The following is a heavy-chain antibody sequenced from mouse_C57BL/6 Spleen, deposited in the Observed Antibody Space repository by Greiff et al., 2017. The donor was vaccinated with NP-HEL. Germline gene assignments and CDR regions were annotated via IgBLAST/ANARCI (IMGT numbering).Heavy chain of an antibody. D-gene: IGHD1-1*01. CDR1: GYAFSSSW. CDR2: IYPGDGDT. Sequence: QVQLKQSGPELVKPGASVKISCKASGYAFSSSWMNWVKQRPGKGLEWIGRIYPGDGDTNYNGKFKGKATLTADKSSSTAYMRLSSLTSEDSAVYVCAHYYGSSNWYFDVWGTGTTVTVSS. V-gene: IGHV1-82*01. J-gene: IGHJ1*03. CDR3: AHYYGSSNWYFDV.